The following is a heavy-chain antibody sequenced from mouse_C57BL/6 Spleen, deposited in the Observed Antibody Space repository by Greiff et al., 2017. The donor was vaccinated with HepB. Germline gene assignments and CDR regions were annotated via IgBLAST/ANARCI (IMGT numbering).Heavy chain of an antibody. CDR1: GFTFSDYG. CDR2: ISSGSSTI. CDR3: ARDYGSLYAMDY. V-gene: IGHV5-17*01. Sequence: EVKLVESGGGLVKPGGSLKLSCAASGFTFSDYGMHWVRQAPEKGLEWVAYISSGSSTIYYADTVKGRFTISRDNAKNTLFLQMTSLRSEDTAMYYCARDYGSLYAMDYWGQGTSVTVSS. D-gene: IGHD1-1*01. J-gene: IGHJ4*01.